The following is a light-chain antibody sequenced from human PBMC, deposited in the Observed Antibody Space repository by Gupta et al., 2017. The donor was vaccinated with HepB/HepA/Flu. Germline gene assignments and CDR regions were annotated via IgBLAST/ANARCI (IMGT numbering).Light chain of an antibody. V-gene: IGKV4-1*01. Sequence: DIVMTESRESLAVFLGERATLNCRTSQSGLYRSKTKNYLAWYQQKPGQPPKLLISWASTRESGVPDRFSGRGSGTDFTLTISRLQAEDVAVYCCQQYENEPNTFGQGTKMEVK. CDR2: WAS. J-gene: IGKJ2*01. CDR1: QSGLYRSKTKNY. CDR3: QQYENEPNT.